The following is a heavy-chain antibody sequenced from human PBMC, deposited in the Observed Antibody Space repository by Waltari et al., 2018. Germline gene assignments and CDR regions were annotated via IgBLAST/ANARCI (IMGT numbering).Heavy chain of an antibody. J-gene: IGHJ6*02. D-gene: IGHD3-10*01. Sequence: QVQLVQSGAEVKKPGASVKVSCKASGYTFTGYYMHWVRQAPGQGLEWMGRMNPNGGGTNYTKKFQGRVTRTRDTSISTAYMEVSRQRSDDTAVYYGAAGGSGRIRRWYGMDVWGQGTTVTVSS. CDR1: GYTFTGYY. V-gene: IGHV1-2*06. CDR3: AAGGSGRIRRWYGMDV. CDR2: MNPNGGGT.